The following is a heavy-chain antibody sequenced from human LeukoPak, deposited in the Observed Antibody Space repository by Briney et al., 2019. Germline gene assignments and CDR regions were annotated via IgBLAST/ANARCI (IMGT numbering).Heavy chain of an antibody. D-gene: IGHD2-21*01. CDR1: GYTLTELA. Sequence: ASVKVSCKVSGYTLTELAMHWLRQAPGKGVDGIGVFDHEKGKTIYTQQLQGRLTMTEDTSTDTAYMELSSLTSEDTAVYYCATPLGPLGLIPYYFDYWGQGTLVTVSS. CDR3: ATPLGPLGLIPYYFDY. J-gene: IGHJ4*02. V-gene: IGHV1-24*01. CDR2: FDHEKGKT.